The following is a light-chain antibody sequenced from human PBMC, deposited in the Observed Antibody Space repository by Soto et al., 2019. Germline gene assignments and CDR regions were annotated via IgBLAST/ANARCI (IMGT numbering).Light chain of an antibody. Sequence: QSALTQPASVSGSPGQSITISCTGTSSDIGRYNYVSWYQQHPGKAPRLVISGVNKRPSGISNRFSGSKSGNTASLTISGLQADDEAIYYCASYTSTTTLVVFGGGTPLTVL. V-gene: IGLV2-14*01. J-gene: IGLJ2*01. CDR1: SSDIGRYNY. CDR3: ASYTSTTTLVV. CDR2: GVN.